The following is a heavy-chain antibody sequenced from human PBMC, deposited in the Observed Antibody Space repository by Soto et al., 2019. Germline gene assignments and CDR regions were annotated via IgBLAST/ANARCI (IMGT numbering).Heavy chain of an antibody. Sequence: QVQLVQSGAEVKKPGSSVKVSCKASGGTFSSYAISWVRQAPGQGLEWLGGIIPIFGTANYAQKFQGRVTITADESTSTAYMELSSLRSEDTAVYYCARDGDNDSSGYYPRGAFDIWGQGTMVTVSS. V-gene: IGHV1-69*01. J-gene: IGHJ3*02. CDR3: ARDGDNDSSGYYPRGAFDI. CDR2: IIPIFGTA. D-gene: IGHD3-22*01. CDR1: GGTFSSYA.